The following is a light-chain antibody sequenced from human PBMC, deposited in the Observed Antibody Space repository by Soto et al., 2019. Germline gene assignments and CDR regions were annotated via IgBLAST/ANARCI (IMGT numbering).Light chain of an antibody. Sequence: EVVLTQSPATLSLSPGERATLSCRASQSVTKYLAWYQQKPGQAPRLLIYRTSNRATGIPDRFSGSGSGTDFTLTISRLEPEDFAVYWCQQYDSSPRTFGQGTKVEIK. CDR1: QSVTKY. CDR3: QQYDSSPRT. J-gene: IGKJ1*01. CDR2: RTS. V-gene: IGKV3-20*01.